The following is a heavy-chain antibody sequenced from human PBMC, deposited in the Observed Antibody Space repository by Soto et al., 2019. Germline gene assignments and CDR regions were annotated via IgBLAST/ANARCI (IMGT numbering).Heavy chain of an antibody. CDR3: ARGGVVVPAAIRPHYFDY. Sequence: SLKVSGKASGGTFSSYAISWVRQAPGQGLEWVGGIIPIFGTENYAQKLQGRVTIAADESTSTAYMELSSLRSEDTAVYYCARGGVVVPAAIRPHYFDYWGQGTLVTVS. CDR2: IIPIFGTE. J-gene: IGHJ4*02. V-gene: IGHV1-69*13. D-gene: IGHD2-2*02. CDR1: GGTFSSYA.